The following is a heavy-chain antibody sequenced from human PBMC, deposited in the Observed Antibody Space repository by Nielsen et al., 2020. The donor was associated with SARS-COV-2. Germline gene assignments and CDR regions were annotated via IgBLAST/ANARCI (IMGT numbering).Heavy chain of an antibody. CDR2: IYNTGVA. CDR1: GDSFSTGDYY. J-gene: IGHJ4*02. V-gene: IGHV4-30-4*08. D-gene: IGHD3-9*01. CDR3: ASSYDILTGYYADY. Sequence: SETLSLTCTVSGDSFSTGDYYWTWIRQPPGKGLEWIGYIYNTGVAYYNPSLKSRASASIHTSKNQFSLKLSSVTAADTAVYYCASSYDILTGYYADYWGQGTLVTVSS.